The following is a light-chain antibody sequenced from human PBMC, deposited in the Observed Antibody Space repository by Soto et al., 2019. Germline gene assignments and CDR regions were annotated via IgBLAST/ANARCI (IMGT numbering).Light chain of an antibody. V-gene: IGKV4-1*01. CDR3: QQYYSTPPT. CDR1: QSVLYSSNNKNY. Sequence: DIVMTQSPDSLAVSLGERAIINCKSSQSVLYSSNNKNYLAWYQQKPGQPPKLLIYWASTRESGVPDRFSGSGSGTDFTLTISSLQAEDVAVYSCQQYYSTPPTFGQGTKLEIK. J-gene: IGKJ2*01. CDR2: WAS.